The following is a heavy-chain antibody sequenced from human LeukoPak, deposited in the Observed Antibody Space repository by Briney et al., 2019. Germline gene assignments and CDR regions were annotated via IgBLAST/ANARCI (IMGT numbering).Heavy chain of an antibody. CDR1: GGSVSSYY. J-gene: IGHJ4*02. CDR2: IHNSGRT. CDR3: ARHGTISSESYFDY. Sequence: PSETLSLTCSVSGGSVSSYYWSWIRQSPGKGLEWLGYIHNSGRTNYNPSLKSRVTGFVDTSKNQVSLRLSSVIAADTAVYYCARHGTISSESYFDYWGQGDLVTASS. V-gene: IGHV4-59*08. D-gene: IGHD1-26*01.